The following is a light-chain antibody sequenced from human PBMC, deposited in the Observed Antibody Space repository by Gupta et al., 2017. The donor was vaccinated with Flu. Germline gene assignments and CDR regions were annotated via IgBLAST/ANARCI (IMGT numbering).Light chain of an antibody. CDR2: DTN. Sequence: QAVVSQEPSLTVSPGGKVTLTCCSSTGAVSAGHFPYWFQQRPGQAPRALIFDTNNRLSSTPARFSGSLLGGKAALTLSGARPEDEAEYYCLLSFGGAFWVFGGGTRLTVL. J-gene: IGLJ3*02. CDR1: TGAVSAGHF. CDR3: LLSFGGAFWV. V-gene: IGLV7-46*01.